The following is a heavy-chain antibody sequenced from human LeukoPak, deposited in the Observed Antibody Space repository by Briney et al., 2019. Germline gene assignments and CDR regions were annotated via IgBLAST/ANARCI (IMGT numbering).Heavy chain of an antibody. Sequence: GGSLRLSCAASGFIFSNAYMSRVRQAPGKGLEWVGHIKSKTDGGTTDYAAPVKGRFTISRDDSKNTLYLQMNSLKTEDTALYYCTTDGLFYYYGVDVWGQGTTVTVSS. J-gene: IGHJ6*02. V-gene: IGHV3-15*01. CDR3: TTDGLFYYYGVDV. CDR1: GFIFSNAY. D-gene: IGHD3/OR15-3a*01. CDR2: IKSKTDGGTT.